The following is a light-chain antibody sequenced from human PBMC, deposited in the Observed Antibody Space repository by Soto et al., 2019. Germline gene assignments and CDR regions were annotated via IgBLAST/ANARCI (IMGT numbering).Light chain of an antibody. Sequence: QSALTQPRSVSGSPGQSGTISFTGTSSDVGGYNYVSWYQQHPGKAPKLMIYDVTKRPSGVPDRFSGSKSGNTASLTISGLQAEDEADYYCCSYAGSYTFDVFGTGTKVTVL. CDR3: CSYAGSYTFDV. J-gene: IGLJ1*01. V-gene: IGLV2-11*01. CDR2: DVT. CDR1: SSDVGGYNY.